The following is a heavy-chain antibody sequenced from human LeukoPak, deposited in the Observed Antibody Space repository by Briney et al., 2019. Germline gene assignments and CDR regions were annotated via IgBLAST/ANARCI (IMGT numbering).Heavy chain of an antibody. CDR2: MNPNSGNT. Sequence: ASVKVSCKASGYTFTSYDINWVRQATGQGLEWMGWMNPNSGNTGYAQKFQGRVTITRNTSISTAYMELSSLRSEDTAVYYCARGLRTTQLYYFDYWGQGTLVTVSS. J-gene: IGHJ4*02. CDR3: ARGLRTTQLYYFDY. V-gene: IGHV1-8*03. CDR1: GYTFTSYD. D-gene: IGHD4-17*01.